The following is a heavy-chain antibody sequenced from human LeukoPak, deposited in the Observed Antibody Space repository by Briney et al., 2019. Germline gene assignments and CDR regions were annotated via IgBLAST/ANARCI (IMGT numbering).Heavy chain of an antibody. J-gene: IGHJ3*02. D-gene: IGHD3-10*01. CDR2: IDHSGST. V-gene: IGHV4-34*01. CDR3: ARGNRPYGEHEAFDI. CDR1: DESFSGYY. Sequence: SETLSLTCAVYDESFSGYYCSWIRQPPRKGLEWIGEIDHSGSTNYNPSLQSRVTISVDTSKNQFSLKVSPVSAADTAVYYCARGNRPYGEHEAFDIWGHGTTVTVS.